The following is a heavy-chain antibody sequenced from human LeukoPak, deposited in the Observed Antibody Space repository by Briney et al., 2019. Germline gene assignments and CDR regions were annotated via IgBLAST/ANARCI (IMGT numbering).Heavy chain of an antibody. CDR3: ARVPRGYCSGGSCYTPGYFQY. CDR1: GYTFTGYY. D-gene: IGHD2-15*01. Sequence: ASVTVSCKASGYTFTGYYMHWVRQAPGQGLEWMGWINPNSGGTNYAQKFQGRVTMTRDTSISTAYMELSRLRSDDTAVYYCARVPRGYCSGGSCYTPGYFQYWGQGTLVTVS. V-gene: IGHV1-2*02. CDR2: INPNSGGT. J-gene: IGHJ1*01.